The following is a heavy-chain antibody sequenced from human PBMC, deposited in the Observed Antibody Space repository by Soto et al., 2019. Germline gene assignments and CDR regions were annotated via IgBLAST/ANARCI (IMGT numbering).Heavy chain of an antibody. CDR1: GVSISSDNW. V-gene: IGHV4-4*02. Sequence: QVQLQESGPGLVRPSGTVSLTCAVSGVSISSDNWWSWVRQPPGKALEWIGEIHHSGSTNYNPSLKRRVTMSVVPSKDLFSLTLNSVTAADTAFYYCARDQGSHPGEWGQGTLVSVSS. CDR3: ARDQGSHPGE. CDR2: IHHSGST. D-gene: IGHD6-13*01. J-gene: IGHJ4*02.